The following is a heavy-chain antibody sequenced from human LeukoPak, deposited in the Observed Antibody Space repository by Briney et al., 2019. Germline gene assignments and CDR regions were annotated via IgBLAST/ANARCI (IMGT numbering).Heavy chain of an antibody. CDR3: ADCGGDCYWRAFDI. D-gene: IGHD2-21*02. CDR2: IYYSGST. CDR1: GGSISSSSSY. V-gene: IGHV4-39*07. Sequence: RASETLSLTCTVSGGSISSSSSYWVWIRQPPGMGLEWIGSIYYSGSTNYNPSLKSRVTISVDTSKNQFSLKLSSVTAADTAVYYCADCGGDCYWRAFDIWGQGTMVTVSS. J-gene: IGHJ3*02.